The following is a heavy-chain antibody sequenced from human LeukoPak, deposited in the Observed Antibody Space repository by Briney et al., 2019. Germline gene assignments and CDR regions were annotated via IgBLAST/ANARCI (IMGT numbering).Heavy chain of an antibody. V-gene: IGHV4-39*01. Sequence: SETLSLTCTVSGGSISSSSYYWGWIRQPPGKGLEWIGNIYYSGRTYYNPSLKSRVTIFVDTSKNQFSLKLSSVTAADTAVYYCARQLYDSSGFPPYHRDYYMDVWGKGTTVTVSS. CDR3: ARQLYDSSGFPPYHRDYYMDV. J-gene: IGHJ6*03. CDR1: GGSISSSSYY. CDR2: IYYSGRT. D-gene: IGHD3-22*01.